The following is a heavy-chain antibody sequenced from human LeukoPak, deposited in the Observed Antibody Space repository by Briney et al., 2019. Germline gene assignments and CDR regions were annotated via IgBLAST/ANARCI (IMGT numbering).Heavy chain of an antibody. Sequence: ASVKVSCKASGYTFTGYYMHWVRQAPGQGLEWMGWINPNSGGTNYAQKFQGRVTMTRDTSISTAYMELSRLRSDDTAVYYCARDSWERIYYFDYWGQGTLVTVSS. D-gene: IGHD1-1*01. CDR3: ARDSWERIYYFDY. CDR2: INPNSGGT. J-gene: IGHJ4*02. V-gene: IGHV1-2*02. CDR1: GYTFTGYY.